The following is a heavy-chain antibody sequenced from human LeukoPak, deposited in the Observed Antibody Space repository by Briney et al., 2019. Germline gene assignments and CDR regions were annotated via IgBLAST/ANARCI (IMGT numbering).Heavy chain of an antibody. CDR1: GGSMNNHY. J-gene: IGHJ5*02. CDR2: IYYSGST. V-gene: IGHV4-59*11. Sequence: SETLSLTCTVSGGSMNNHYWSWIRQPPGKGPEWIGYIYYSGSTNYNPSLKSRVTISVDTSKNQFSLKLTSVTAADTAVYYCAKHLTNAYYDMIWFDPWGQGTLATVSS. CDR3: AKHLTNAYYDMIWFDP. D-gene: IGHD3-16*01.